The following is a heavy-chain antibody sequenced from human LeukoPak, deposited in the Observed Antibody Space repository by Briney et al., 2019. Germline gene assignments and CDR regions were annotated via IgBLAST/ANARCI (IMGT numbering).Heavy chain of an antibody. V-gene: IGHV3-30*04. J-gene: IGHJ4*02. Sequence: EGSLRLSCAASGFIFRNYAVHWVRQAPGKGLEWVAIISKDGSNEYYVDSVKGRFTISRDNSKNTLYLQMSGLRVEDTAIYYCAKGGKWDVTPFDYWGQGTLVTVSS. CDR2: ISKDGSNE. D-gene: IGHD1-26*01. CDR3: AKGGKWDVTPFDY. CDR1: GFIFRNYA.